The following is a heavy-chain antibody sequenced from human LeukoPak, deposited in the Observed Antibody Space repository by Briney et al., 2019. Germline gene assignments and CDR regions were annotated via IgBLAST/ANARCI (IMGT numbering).Heavy chain of an antibody. CDR2: IDHSGST. D-gene: IGHD3-3*01. J-gene: IGHJ4*02. CDR3: ARGFSH. Sequence: PSETLSLTRAVYGGSFIDYYWSWLRQPPGKGLEWIGEIDHSGSTTYNPSLKSRVTISVDTSKNQFSLKLNSVTAADTAVYHCARGFSHWGQGTLVTVSS. V-gene: IGHV4-34*01. CDR1: GGSFIDYY.